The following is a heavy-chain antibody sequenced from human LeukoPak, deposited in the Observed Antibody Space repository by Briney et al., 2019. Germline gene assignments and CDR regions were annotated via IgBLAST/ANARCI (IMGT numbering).Heavy chain of an antibody. J-gene: IGHJ4*02. CDR3: ARHISSGGTYAHFDY. D-gene: IGHD1-26*01. Sequence: SETLSLTCTVSGGSINSGDYYWTWIRQPPGEGLEWIGFIYYNGITYYNPSLKTRVTMSLDTSKNQVSLNLNSVTAADTAVYYCARHISSGGTYAHFDYWGQGALVTVSS. V-gene: IGHV4-30-4*01. CDR1: GGSINSGDYY. CDR2: IYYNGIT.